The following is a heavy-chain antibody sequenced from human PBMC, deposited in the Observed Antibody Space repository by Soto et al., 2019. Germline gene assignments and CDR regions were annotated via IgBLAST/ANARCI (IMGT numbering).Heavy chain of an antibody. J-gene: IGHJ4*02. V-gene: IGHV4-59*01. D-gene: IGHD3-10*01. Sequence: SETLSLTCTVSGGSISSYYWSWIRQPPGKGLEWIGHISYSGSTNYNPSLKSRVTISVDTSKSQFSLKLSSVTAADTAVYYCARYSSSGSYLFWGQGTLVTVSS. CDR2: ISYSGST. CDR1: GGSISSYY. CDR3: ARYSSSGSYLF.